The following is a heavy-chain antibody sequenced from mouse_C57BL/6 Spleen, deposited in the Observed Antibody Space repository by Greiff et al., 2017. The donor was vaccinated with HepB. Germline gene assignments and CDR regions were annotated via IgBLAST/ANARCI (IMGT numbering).Heavy chain of an antibody. V-gene: IGHV14-4*01. D-gene: IGHD1-1*01. CDR1: GFNINDDY. Sequence: VQLKQSGAELVRPGASVKFSCTASGFNINDDYMHWVKQRPEQGLEWIGWIYPGNGDTEYASKFQGKATITADTSSNTAYLQLSSLTSEDTAVYYSTTRLNSSYDYWGQGTTLTVSS. J-gene: IGHJ2*01. CDR3: TTRLNSSYDY. CDR2: IYPGNGDT.